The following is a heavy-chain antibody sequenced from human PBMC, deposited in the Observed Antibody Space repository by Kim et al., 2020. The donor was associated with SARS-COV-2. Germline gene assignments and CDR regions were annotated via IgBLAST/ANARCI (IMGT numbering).Heavy chain of an antibody. Sequence: ASVKVSCKASGYTFTSYDINWVRQATGQGLEWMGWMNPNSGNTGYAQKFQGRVTMTRNTSISTAYMELSSLRSEDTAVYYCARGVPASGDYYFDYWGQGTLVTVSS. J-gene: IGHJ4*02. CDR1: GYTFTSYD. V-gene: IGHV1-8*01. CDR3: ARGVPASGDYYFDY. CDR2: MNPNSGNT. D-gene: IGHD7-27*01.